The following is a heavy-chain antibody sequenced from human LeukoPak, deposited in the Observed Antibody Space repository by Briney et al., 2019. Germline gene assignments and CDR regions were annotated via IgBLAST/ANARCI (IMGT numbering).Heavy chain of an antibody. V-gene: IGHV4-59*01. J-gene: IGHJ5*02. D-gene: IGHD7-27*01. CDR3: ARDPLGGEFDP. CDR1: GGSISSYY. CDR2: IYYSGST. Sequence: SETLSLTCTVSGGSISSYYWSWIRQPPGKGLEWIWYIYYSGSTNYNPSLKSRVTISVDTSKNQFSLKLSSVTAADTAVYYCARDPLGGEFDPWGQGTLVTVSS.